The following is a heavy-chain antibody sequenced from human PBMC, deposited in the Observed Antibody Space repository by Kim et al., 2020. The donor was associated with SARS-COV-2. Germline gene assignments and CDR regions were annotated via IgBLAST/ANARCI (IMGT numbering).Heavy chain of an antibody. CDR3: TTDLILWFGDSIDY. V-gene: IGHV3-15*01. J-gene: IGHJ4*02. D-gene: IGHD3-10*01. Sequence: AATVKGKFTISRDYSKNTLYLQMNSMKPEDAAVYYCTTDLILWFGDSIDYWGQGTLVTVSS.